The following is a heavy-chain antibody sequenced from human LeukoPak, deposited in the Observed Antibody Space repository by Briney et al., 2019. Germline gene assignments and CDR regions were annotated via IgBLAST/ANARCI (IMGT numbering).Heavy chain of an antibody. CDR1: GYHFASFW. D-gene: IGHD3-16*02. J-gene: IGHJ4*02. Sequence: GESLKISRTGSGYHFASFWIAWVRQIPGKGLGWRGILYPGDSDTRYRPSFQGQVTISADKSISTAYLQWSSLKASNTAMYYCARLVSGHGSYYDYVWGSYRYVDYWGQGTLVTVSS. CDR2: LYPGDSDT. CDR3: ARLVSGHGSYYDYVWGSYRYVDY. V-gene: IGHV5-51*01.